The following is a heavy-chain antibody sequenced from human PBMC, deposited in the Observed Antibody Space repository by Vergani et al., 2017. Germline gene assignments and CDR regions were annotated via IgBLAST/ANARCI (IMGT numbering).Heavy chain of an antibody. J-gene: IGHJ6*02. CDR3: AKGDYDGSGGSDYYGMDV. CDR1: GFTFSSYG. CDR2: IRYDGSNK. D-gene: IGHD3-10*01. V-gene: IGHV3-30*02. Sequence: QVQLVESGGGVVQPGGSLRLSCAASGFTFSSYGMHWVRQAPGKGLEWVAFIRYDGSNKYYADSVKGRFTISRDNSKNTLYLQMNSLRAEDTAVYYCAKGDYDGSGGSDYYGMDVWGQGTTVTVS.